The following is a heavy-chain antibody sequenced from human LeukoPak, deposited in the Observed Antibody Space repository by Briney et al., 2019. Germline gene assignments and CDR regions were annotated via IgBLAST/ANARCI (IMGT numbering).Heavy chain of an antibody. D-gene: IGHD5-24*01. V-gene: IGHV1-2*02. Sequence: ASVKVSCKVSGYTLTELSMHWVQQAPGQGLEWMGWINPNSGGTNYAQKFQGRVTMTRDTSISTAYMELSRLRSDDTAVYYCARVLNLHSGIYDYWGQGTLVTVSS. CDR1: GYTLTELS. CDR3: ARVLNLHSGIYDY. J-gene: IGHJ4*02. CDR2: INPNSGGT.